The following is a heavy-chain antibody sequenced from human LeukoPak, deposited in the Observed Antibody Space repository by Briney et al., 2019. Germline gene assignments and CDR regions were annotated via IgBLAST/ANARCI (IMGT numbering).Heavy chain of an antibody. J-gene: IGHJ4*02. CDR2: IYYSGST. D-gene: IGHD3-22*01. CDR3: ARENTYYYDSSGYYVDY. V-gene: IGHV4-59*01. CDR1: GGSISSYY. Sequence: PSETLSLTCTVSGGSISSYYWSWIRQPPGKGLEWIGYIYYSGSTNYNPSLKSRVTISVDTSKNQFSLKLSSVTAADTAVYYCARENTYYYDSSGYYVDYWSQGTLVTVSS.